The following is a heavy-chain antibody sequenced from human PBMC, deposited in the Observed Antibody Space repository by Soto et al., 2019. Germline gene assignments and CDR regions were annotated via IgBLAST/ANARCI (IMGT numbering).Heavy chain of an antibody. D-gene: IGHD3-3*01. J-gene: IGHJ4*02. CDR2: IWYDGSNK. Sequence: GGSLRLSCAASGFTFSSYGMHWVRQAPGKGLEWVAVIWYDGSNKYYADSVKGRFTISRDNSKNTLYLQMNSLRAEDTAVYYCARDRSLRFLEWLFSESHFDYWGQGT. CDR3: ARDRSLRFLEWLFSESHFDY. CDR1: GFTFSSYG. V-gene: IGHV3-33*01.